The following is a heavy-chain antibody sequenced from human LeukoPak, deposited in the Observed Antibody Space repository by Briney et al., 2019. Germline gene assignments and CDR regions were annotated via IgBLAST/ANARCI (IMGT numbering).Heavy chain of an antibody. Sequence: GGSLRLSCAASGFTFSSYSMNWVRQAPGKGLEWVSYISSSSSTIYYADSVKGRFTISRDNAKNSLYLQMNSLRDEDTAVYYCARDPGYSSSWYWFDPWGQGTLVTVSS. J-gene: IGHJ5*02. D-gene: IGHD6-13*01. CDR3: ARDPGYSSSWYWFDP. CDR1: GFTFSSYS. CDR2: ISSSSSTI. V-gene: IGHV3-48*02.